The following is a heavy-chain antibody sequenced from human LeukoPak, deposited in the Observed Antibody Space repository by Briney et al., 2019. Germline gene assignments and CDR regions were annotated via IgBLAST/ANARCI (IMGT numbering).Heavy chain of an antibody. D-gene: IGHD3-22*01. J-gene: IGHJ4*02. Sequence: GGSLRLSCAASGFTFSSYAMSWVRQAPGKGLEWVSAISGSGGSTYYADSVKGRFTISRDNSKNTLYLQMNSLGAEDTAVYYCAKGHYYDSSGYYFIFGYWGQGTLVTVSS. CDR3: AKGHYYDSSGYYFIFGY. V-gene: IGHV3-23*01. CDR2: ISGSGGST. CDR1: GFTFSSYA.